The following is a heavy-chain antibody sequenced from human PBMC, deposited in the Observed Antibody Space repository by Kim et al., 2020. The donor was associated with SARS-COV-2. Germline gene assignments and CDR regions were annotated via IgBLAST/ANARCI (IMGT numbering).Heavy chain of an antibody. Sequence: SVKVSCKASGGTFNSYAISWVRQAPGQGLEWMGGIIPIVDTANYAQKFQGRVSITADESTTTVYMDLSSLKSEDTAVYYCARGPFDSDSSGYYLGYYFD. D-gene: IGHD3-22*01. CDR2: IIPIVDTA. CDR3: ARGPFDSDSSGYYLGYYFD. J-gene: IGHJ4*01. V-gene: IGHV1-69*13. CDR1: GGTFNSYA.